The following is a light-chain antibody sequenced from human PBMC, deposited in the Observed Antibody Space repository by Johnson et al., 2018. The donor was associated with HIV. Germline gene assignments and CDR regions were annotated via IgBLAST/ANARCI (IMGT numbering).Light chain of an antibody. CDR2: DNN. CDR1: SSNIGNNY. Sequence: QSVLTQPPSVSAAPGQKVTISCSGSSSNIGNNYVSWYQQLPGTAPKLLIYDNNKRPSGIPDRFFGSKSGTSATLDITGLQTGDEADYYCGTWDSSLSAYVFGTGTKVTAL. V-gene: IGLV1-51*01. J-gene: IGLJ1*01. CDR3: GTWDSSLSAYV.